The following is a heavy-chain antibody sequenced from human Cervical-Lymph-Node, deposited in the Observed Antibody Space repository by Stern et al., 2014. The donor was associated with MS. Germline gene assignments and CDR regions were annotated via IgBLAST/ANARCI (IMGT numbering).Heavy chain of an antibody. CDR1: GYTFTSYY. Sequence: QVQLVQSGAEVKKPGASVKVSCKASGYTFTSYYMHWVRQAPGQGLEWMGIINPSGCSTSYAQKFQGRVTMTRDTSTSTVYMELSSLRSEDTAVYYCARADREYSSAYYFDYWGQGTLVTVSS. CDR2: INPSGCST. D-gene: IGHD3-16*01. J-gene: IGHJ4*02. CDR3: ARADREYSSAYYFDY. V-gene: IGHV1-46*03.